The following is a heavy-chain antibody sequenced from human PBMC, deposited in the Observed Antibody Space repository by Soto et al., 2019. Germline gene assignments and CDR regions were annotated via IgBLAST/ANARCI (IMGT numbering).Heavy chain of an antibody. Sequence: EVQLVETGGGWIQPGGSLRLSCAASGFTVSSNYMSWVRQAPGKGLEWVSVIYSGGSTYYADSVKGRFTISRDNSKNTLYLQMNSLRAEDTAVYYCARDRGVSPPNYYYYGMDVWGQGTTVTVSS. D-gene: IGHD3-10*01. CDR1: GFTVSSNY. CDR3: ARDRGVSPPNYYYYGMDV. V-gene: IGHV3-53*02. CDR2: IYSGGST. J-gene: IGHJ6*02.